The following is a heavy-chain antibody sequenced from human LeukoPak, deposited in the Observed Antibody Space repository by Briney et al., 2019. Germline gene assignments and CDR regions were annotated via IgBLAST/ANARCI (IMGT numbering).Heavy chain of an antibody. CDR2: IYYSGST. V-gene: IGHV4-59*01. J-gene: IGHJ5*02. CDR1: GDSINSYY. CDR3: ARGYSYAYGWFDP. D-gene: IGHD5-18*01. Sequence: SETLSLTCTVSGDSINSYYWSWIRQPPGKGLERIGYIYYSGSTNYNPSLKSRVTMSVDTSKSQFPLKLSSVTAADTAVYYCARGYSYAYGWFDPWGQGTPVTVSS.